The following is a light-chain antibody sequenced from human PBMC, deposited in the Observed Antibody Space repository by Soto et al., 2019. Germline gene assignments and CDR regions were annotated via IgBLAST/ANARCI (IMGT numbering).Light chain of an antibody. Sequence: QSALTQPASVSGSPGQSITISCTGTSSDFGGYNYVSWYQQHPGKAPKLMIYDVSNRPSGVSNRFSGSKSGNTASLTIPGLQAEDEADYYCSSYTSSSTPYVFGTGTKVTVL. V-gene: IGLV2-14*01. CDR2: DVS. CDR1: SSDFGGYNY. CDR3: SSYTSSSTPYV. J-gene: IGLJ1*01.